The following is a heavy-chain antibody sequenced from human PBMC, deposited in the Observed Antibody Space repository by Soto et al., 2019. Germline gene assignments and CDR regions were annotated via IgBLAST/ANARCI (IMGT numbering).Heavy chain of an antibody. Sequence: GGLRSSGAGFGLNVKSYRLNWVRPALGKGLEWVAYMSDRSGTVYYADSVKGRFTISRDNAKNSLYLQMNSLRAEDTAVYYCAREPYDYGDSYFDYWAPGTLVTVSS. CDR3: AREPYDYGDSYFDY. V-gene: IGHV3-48*01. J-gene: IGHJ4*02. CDR1: GLNVKSYR. CDR2: MSDRSGTV. D-gene: IGHD4-17*01.